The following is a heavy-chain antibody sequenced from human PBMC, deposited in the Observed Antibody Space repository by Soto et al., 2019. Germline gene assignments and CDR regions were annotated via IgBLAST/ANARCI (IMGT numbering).Heavy chain of an antibody. Sequence: QLQLQESGPGLVKPSETLSLTCTVSGGSISSSSYYWGWIRQPPGKGLEWIGSIYYSGSTYYNPSLKSRVPIAVDASKHQFSLKLSSVTASDTAVHYCASPSGDYDFWSGEFCFDPWGQGTLVTVSS. CDR1: GGSISSSSYY. V-gene: IGHV4-39*01. CDR2: IYYSGST. J-gene: IGHJ5*02. D-gene: IGHD3-3*01. CDR3: ASPSGDYDFWSGEFCFDP.